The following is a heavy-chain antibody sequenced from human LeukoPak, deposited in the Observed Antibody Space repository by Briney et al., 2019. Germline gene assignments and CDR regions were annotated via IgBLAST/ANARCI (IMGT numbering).Heavy chain of an antibody. J-gene: IGHJ3*02. D-gene: IGHD2-15*01. CDR1: GGSISSGGYY. Sequence: SQTLSLTCTVSGGSISSGGYYWSWIRQHPGKGLEWIGYIYDSGSTYYNPSLKSRITISVDTSENRFSLKLSSVTATDTAVYYCARDCSGGSCYGAFDIWSQGTMVTVSS. CDR3: ARDCSGGSCYGAFDI. CDR2: IYDSGST. V-gene: IGHV4-30-4*08.